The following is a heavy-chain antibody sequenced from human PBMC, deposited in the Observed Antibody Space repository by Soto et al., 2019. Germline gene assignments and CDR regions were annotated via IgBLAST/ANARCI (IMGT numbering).Heavy chain of an antibody. CDR3: ARADYGDYRGADGMDV. V-gene: IGHV3-30-3*01. D-gene: IGHD4-17*01. CDR2: ISYDGSNK. J-gene: IGHJ6*02. Sequence: QVQLVESGGGVVQPGRSLRLSCAASGFTFSSYAMHWVRQAPGKGLEWVAVISYDGSNKYYADSVKGRFTISRDNSKNTLYLQRNSLGAEDTAVYYCARADYGDYRGADGMDVWGQGTTVTVSS. CDR1: GFTFSSYA.